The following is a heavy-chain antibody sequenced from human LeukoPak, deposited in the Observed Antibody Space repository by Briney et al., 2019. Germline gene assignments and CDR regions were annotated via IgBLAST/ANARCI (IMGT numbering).Heavy chain of an antibody. V-gene: IGHV4-59*11. D-gene: IGHD3-22*01. CDR3: ARARGLYDSSGYPLDAFDI. CDR2: IYYSGST. J-gene: IGHJ3*02. CDR1: GGSISSHY. Sequence: PSETLSLTCTVSGGSISSHYWSWIRQPPGKGLEWIGYIYYSGSTNYSPSLKSRVTISVDTSKNQFSLKLSSVTAADTAVYYCARARGLYDSSGYPLDAFDIWGQGTMVTVSS.